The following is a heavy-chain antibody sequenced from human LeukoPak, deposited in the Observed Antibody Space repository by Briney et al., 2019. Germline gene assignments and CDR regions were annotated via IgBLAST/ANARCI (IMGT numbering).Heavy chain of an antibody. CDR1: GFNFRNAW. CDR2: ISYDGSNK. J-gene: IGHJ4*02. Sequence: GGSLRLSCTASGFNFRNAWMCWVRQAPGKGLEWVAVISYDGSNKYYADSVKGRFTISRDNSKNTLYLQMNSLRAEDTAVYYCEKDGGITLFDYWGQGTLVTVSS. CDR3: EKDGGITLFDY. V-gene: IGHV3-30*18. D-gene: IGHD3-10*01.